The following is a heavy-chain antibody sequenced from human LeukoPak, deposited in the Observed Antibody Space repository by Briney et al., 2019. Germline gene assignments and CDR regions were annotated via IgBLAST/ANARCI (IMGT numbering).Heavy chain of an antibody. V-gene: IGHV4-59*12. CDR2: MYYSGST. Sequence: SETLSLTCTVSSGSISNYYWRWIRHPPGKGLEWLGYMYYSGSTNYNRSLKSRVTISLDTSKNQFSLKLTSATAADTAVYYCARGLLSSDPKFDPWGQGILVTVSS. CDR3: ARGLLSSDPKFDP. J-gene: IGHJ5*02. CDR1: SGSISNYY. D-gene: IGHD2-2*01.